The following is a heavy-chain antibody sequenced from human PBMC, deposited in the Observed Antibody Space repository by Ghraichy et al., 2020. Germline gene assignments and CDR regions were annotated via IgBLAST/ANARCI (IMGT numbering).Heavy chain of an antibody. V-gene: IGHV4-39*01. CDR2: IHYRGNT. J-gene: IGHJ5*02. CDR1: GESISNNAFY. Sequence: SETLSLTCAVTGESISNNAFYWVWIRQPPGKGLEWIGSIHYRGNTDYSPSLKSRVSMSIDTSTNHFSLKMTSVTAADKTLYYCARHSASDFCPPRSDPWGLGTLVTVSS. CDR3: ARHSASDFCPPRSDP. D-gene: IGHD3-3*01.